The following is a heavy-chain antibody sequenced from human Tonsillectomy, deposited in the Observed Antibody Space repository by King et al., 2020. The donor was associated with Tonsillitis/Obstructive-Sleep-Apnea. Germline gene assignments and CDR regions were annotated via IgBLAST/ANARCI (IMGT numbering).Heavy chain of an antibody. V-gene: IGHV3-15*07. CDR1: GFTFNDAW. D-gene: IGHD4-17*01. CDR2: IKSKTDGVTT. J-gene: IGHJ4*01. CDR3: TAEPANTVTN. Sequence: VQLVESGGGLVEPGGSLTISCTASGFTFNDAWMNWVRQAPGQGLEWVGRIKSKTDGVTTNYAAPVKGRFTISRDDSNNTLFLLMNSLKSEDTAVYYCTAEPANTVTNWGHGTLVTVSS.